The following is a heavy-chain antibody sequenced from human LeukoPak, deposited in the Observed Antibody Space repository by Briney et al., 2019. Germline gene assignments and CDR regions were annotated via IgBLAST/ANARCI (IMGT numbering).Heavy chain of an antibody. D-gene: IGHD4-11*01. CDR3: AREPDYSNYDDY. CDR1: GFTFSSYS. V-gene: IGHV3-21*01. Sequence: PGGSLRLSCAASGFTFSSYSMNWVRQAPGKGLEWVSSISSSSSYIYYADSVKGRFTISRDNAKNSLYLQMNSLRAEDTAVYYCAREPDYSNYDDYWGQGTLVTVSS. CDR2: ISSSSSYI. J-gene: IGHJ4*02.